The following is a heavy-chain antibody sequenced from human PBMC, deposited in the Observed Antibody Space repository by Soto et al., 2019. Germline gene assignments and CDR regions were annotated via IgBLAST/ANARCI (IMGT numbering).Heavy chain of an antibody. J-gene: IGHJ3*02. CDR1: GYTFTSYG. Sequence: ASVKVSCKASGYTFTSYGISWVRQAPGQGLEWMGWISAYNGNTNYAQKLQGRVTMTTDTSTSTAYMELRSLGSDDTAVYYCARAGVPGYYDSSGYVAHAFDIWGQGTMVTVSS. D-gene: IGHD3-22*01. CDR3: ARAGVPGYYDSSGYVAHAFDI. V-gene: IGHV1-18*01. CDR2: ISAYNGNT.